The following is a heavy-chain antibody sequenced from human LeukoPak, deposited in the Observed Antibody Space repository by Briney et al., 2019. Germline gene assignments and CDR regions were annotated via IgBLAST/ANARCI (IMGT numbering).Heavy chain of an antibody. J-gene: IGHJ4*02. CDR2: TYYRSKWYN. V-gene: IGHV6-1*01. CDR1: GDSVSSNSVS. D-gene: IGHD6-19*01. CDR3: ARDKKGIAVAGYFDC. Sequence: SQTLSLTCDISGDSVSSNSVSWNWIRQSPSRGLEWLGRTYYRSKWYNEYEVSVRSRISINADTPKNQFSLQLISVTPEDTAVYYCARDKKGIAVAGYFDCWGQGTLVTVSS.